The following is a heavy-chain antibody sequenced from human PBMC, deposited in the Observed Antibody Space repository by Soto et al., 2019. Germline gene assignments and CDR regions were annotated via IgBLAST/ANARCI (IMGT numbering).Heavy chain of an antibody. V-gene: IGHV4-34*01. CDR1: GGSFSGHY. CDR3: ARGPHITILKKHFDP. J-gene: IGHJ5*02. CDR2: INASGTT. Sequence: QVQLQQWGAGLLKPSETLSLTCAVFGGSFSGHYWSWIRQSPGKGLEWIGEINASGTTNYNPSLKSRVTISIDTSNNQFFLRLSSVTAADSSLYFCARGPHITILKKHFDPWGQGTLVTVSS.